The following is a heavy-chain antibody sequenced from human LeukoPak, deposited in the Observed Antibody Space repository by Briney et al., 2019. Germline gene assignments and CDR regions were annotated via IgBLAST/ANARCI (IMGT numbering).Heavy chain of an antibody. CDR2: IYSGGTT. D-gene: IGHD6-6*01. CDR3: ARGSHYFDF. CDR1: EFTVSTNY. Sequence: GGSLRLSCAASEFTVSTNYMNWVRQAPGKGLEWVSAIYSGGTTYYADSVKGRFTISRDTSKNTLYLQMNSLRAEDTAVYFCARGSHYFDFWGQGTPVTVSS. J-gene: IGHJ4*02. V-gene: IGHV3-66*01.